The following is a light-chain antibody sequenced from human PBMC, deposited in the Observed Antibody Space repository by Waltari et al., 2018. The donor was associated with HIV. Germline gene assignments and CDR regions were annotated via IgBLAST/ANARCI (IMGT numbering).Light chain of an antibody. Sequence: DSQMTQSPSTQSASVADRVTITCRASQSISSWLAWYRQKPGKAPNLLIYKASSVESGVTSRFRGSGDGTEFTLIISSLQHDDFATYYCQHYSSYSPRTFGQGTKVEI. CDR1: QSISSW. V-gene: IGKV1-5*03. CDR3: QHYSSYSPRT. J-gene: IGKJ1*01. CDR2: KAS.